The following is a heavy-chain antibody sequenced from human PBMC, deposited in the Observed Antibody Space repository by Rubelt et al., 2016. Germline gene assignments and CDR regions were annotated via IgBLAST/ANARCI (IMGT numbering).Heavy chain of an antibody. CDR1: GFTFSDYY. J-gene: IGHJ6*03. CDR2: ISTSGSDI. V-gene: IGHV3-11*04. D-gene: IGHD2-8*02. CDR3: ARDRYWSQVRYYHYYMDV. Sequence: QVQLVESGGGLVKPGGSLRLSCAASGFTFSDYYMSWIRQAPGRGLEWVSYISTSGSDIYYADSVNGRFTISRDNAKNTLFLQMNSLRAEDTAVYYCARDRYWSQVRYYHYYMDVWGQGTTVTVSS.